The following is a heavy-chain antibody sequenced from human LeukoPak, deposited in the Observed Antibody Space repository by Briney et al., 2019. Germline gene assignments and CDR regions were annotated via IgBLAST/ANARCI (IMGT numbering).Heavy chain of an antibody. CDR1: GGSISNYY. J-gene: IGHJ3*02. CDR3: ARGIGSSWYDSFDI. D-gene: IGHD6-13*01. V-gene: IGHV4-59*01. Sequence: SETLSLTCTVSGGSISNYYWSWIRQPPGKGLEWIGYIYYSGYTNYNPSLRSRVTISIDTSKNLISLRLSSMTAADTAVYYCARGIGSSWYDSFDIWDQGTMVTVSS. CDR2: IYYSGYT.